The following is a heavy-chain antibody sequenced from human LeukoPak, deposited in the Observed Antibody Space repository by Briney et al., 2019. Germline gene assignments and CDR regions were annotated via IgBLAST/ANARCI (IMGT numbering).Heavy chain of an antibody. CDR1: GFTFSSYW. Sequence: GGSLRLSCAASGFTFSSYWMSWVRQAPGKGLEWVSAISGSGGSTYYADSVKGRFTISRDNSKNTLYLQMNSLRAEDTAVYYCAKDGSVVAPPGHYFDYWGQGTLVTVSS. J-gene: IGHJ4*02. V-gene: IGHV3-23*01. D-gene: IGHD2-15*01. CDR2: ISGSGGST. CDR3: AKDGSVVAPPGHYFDY.